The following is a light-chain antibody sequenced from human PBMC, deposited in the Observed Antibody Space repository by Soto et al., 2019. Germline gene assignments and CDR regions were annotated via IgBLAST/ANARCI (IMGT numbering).Light chain of an antibody. CDR1: QSVSSY. V-gene: IGKV3-11*01. Sequence: EIVLTQSPATLSLSPGERATLSCRASQSVSSYLAWYQRKPGPAPRLLIYDASNRATGIPARFIGSGSGTDFTLTISSLEPEDFAVYYCQQRSNWWTFGQGTKVDI. J-gene: IGKJ1*01. CDR2: DAS. CDR3: QQRSNWWT.